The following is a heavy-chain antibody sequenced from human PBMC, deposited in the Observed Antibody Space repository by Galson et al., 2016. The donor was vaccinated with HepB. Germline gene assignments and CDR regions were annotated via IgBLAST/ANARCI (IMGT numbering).Heavy chain of an antibody. D-gene: IGHD3-9*01. CDR2: ITKNGGLI. J-gene: IGHJ4*02. Sequence: SLRLSCAASGFTFSHYFVSWIRQAPGKGLEWVAGITKNGGLIFYGESVKGRFTISRDNAKNSVYLQMNSLRVEDTAVYYCTKWDWISGDLLTGYSVDYWGPGILVSVSS. CDR3: TKWDWISGDLLTGYSVDY. V-gene: IGHV3-11*04. CDR1: GFTFSHYF.